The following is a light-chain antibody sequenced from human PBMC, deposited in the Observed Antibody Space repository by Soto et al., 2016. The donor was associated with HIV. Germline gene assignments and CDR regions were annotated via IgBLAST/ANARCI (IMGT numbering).Light chain of an antibody. V-gene: IGKV1-39*01. J-gene: IGKJ2*01. CDR2: GAT. Sequence: DIQMTQSPSSLSASVGDRVTITCRASQTISRYLNWYQSKPGKAPSLLIYGATTLQSGVPFRFSGSRSGTDFTLTITTLQPEDFATYFCQQSFSAPYTFGRGTNL. CDR3: QQSFSAPYT. CDR1: QTISRY.